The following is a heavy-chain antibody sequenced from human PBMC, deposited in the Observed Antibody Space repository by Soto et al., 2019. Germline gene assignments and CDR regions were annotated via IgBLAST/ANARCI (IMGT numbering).Heavy chain of an antibody. D-gene: IGHD5-12*01. V-gene: IGHV3-15*07. J-gene: IGHJ4*02. CDR1: GFTFSNAW. CDR2: IKSKTDGGTT. CDR3: PTENPGVEMATIFPSFDY. Sequence: GGSLRLSCAASGFTFSNAWMNWVRQAPGKGLEWVGRIKSKTDGGTTDYAAPVKGRFTISRDDSKNTPYLQMNSLKTEDTAVYYFPTENPGVEMATIFPSFDYWGQGPLVTVS.